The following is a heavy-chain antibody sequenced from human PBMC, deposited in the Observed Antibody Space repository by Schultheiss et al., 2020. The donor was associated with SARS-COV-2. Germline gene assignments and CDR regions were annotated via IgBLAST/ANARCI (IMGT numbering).Heavy chain of an antibody. J-gene: IGHJ6*02. CDR3: AGPPVDGLLGGSGMDV. CDR2: IIPIFGTA. V-gene: IGHV1-69*13. Sequence: SVKVSCKATGGTFNSYAISWVRQAPGQGLEWMGGIIPIFGTANYAQKFQGRVTITADESTSTAYMELSSLRSEDTAVYYCAGPPVDGLLGGSGMDVWGQGTTVTVSS. D-gene: IGHD7-27*01. CDR1: GGTFNSYA.